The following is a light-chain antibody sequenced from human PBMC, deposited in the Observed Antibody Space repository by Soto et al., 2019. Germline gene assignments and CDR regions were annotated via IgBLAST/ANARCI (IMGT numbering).Light chain of an antibody. J-gene: IGLJ2*01. CDR2: GVT. V-gene: IGLV2-14*01. Sequence: QSALTQPASLSGSPGQSITISCTGSNNDIGGYNSVSWYQQHPDKAPKLLIFGVTNRPSGVSDRFSGSKSGNTASLTISALQAEDEADYYCTSYTSVTIVVFGGGTKVTVL. CDR1: NNDIGGYNS. CDR3: TSYTSVTIVV.